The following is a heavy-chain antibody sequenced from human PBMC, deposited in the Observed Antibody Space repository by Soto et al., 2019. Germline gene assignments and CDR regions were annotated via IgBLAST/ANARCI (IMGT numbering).Heavy chain of an antibody. Sequence: QVQLVESGGGMVQPGKSLRLSCAVSGFTFRTYDMHWVRQAPGRGLEWVAVVSYDASYQNYVDSVKGRFTVSRDNSKNTLLLQMHSLRPDDTAVYYCAKVSISKSSAVTFDSWGRGTLVTVSS. CDR1: GFTFRTYD. D-gene: IGHD2-15*01. V-gene: IGHV3-30*18. CDR2: VSYDASYQ. J-gene: IGHJ4*02. CDR3: AKVSISKSSAVTFDS.